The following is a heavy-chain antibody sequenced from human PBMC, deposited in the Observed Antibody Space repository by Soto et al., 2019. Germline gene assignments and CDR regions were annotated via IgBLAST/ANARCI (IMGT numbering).Heavy chain of an antibody. CDR2: ITSDGAST. J-gene: IGHJ4*02. CDR1: GFTFSKYW. V-gene: IGHV3-74*01. CDR3: TKMGGFDY. Sequence: GGSLRLSCAASGFTFSKYWMHWVRQPPGMGLEWLSRITSDGASTSYADSVKGRFTISRDNANNTVYLQMNSLRAEDTAVYYCTKMGGFDYWGQG. D-gene: IGHD3-16*01.